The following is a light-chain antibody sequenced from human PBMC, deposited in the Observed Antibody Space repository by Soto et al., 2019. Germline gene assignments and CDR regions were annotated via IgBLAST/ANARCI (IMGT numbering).Light chain of an antibody. CDR3: LQHDSYPWT. J-gene: IGKJ1*01. CDR1: QGIGND. Sequence: DIQMTQSPSSLSASVGDRVTITCRASQGIGNDLDWYQQKPGKAPKRLIYGGFSLQSGVPSRFSGRASGTEFTFIITGLQPEDFATYYCLQHDSYPWTFGQGTKVEIK. V-gene: IGKV1-17*01. CDR2: GGF.